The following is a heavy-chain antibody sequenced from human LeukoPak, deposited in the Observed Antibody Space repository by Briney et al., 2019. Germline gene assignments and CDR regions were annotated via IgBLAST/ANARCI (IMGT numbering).Heavy chain of an antibody. CDR2: ISSSSSYI. J-gene: IGHJ6*04. CDR3: AREIPAARGGYYGMDV. V-gene: IGHV3-21*01. D-gene: IGHD2-2*01. CDR1: GFTFSSYS. Sequence: GGSLRLSCAASGFTFSSYSMNWVRQAPGKGLEWVSSISSSSSYIYYADSVKGRFTISRDNAKNSLYLQMNSLRAEDTAVYYCAREIPAARGGYYGMDVWGKGTTVTVSS.